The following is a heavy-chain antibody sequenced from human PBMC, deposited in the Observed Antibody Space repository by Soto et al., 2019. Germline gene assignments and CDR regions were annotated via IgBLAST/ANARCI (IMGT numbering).Heavy chain of an antibody. V-gene: IGHV3-23*01. J-gene: IGHJ3*02. CDR3: AKDSYDFWSGYHDAFDI. CDR2: ISGSGGST. CDR1: GFTFSSYA. D-gene: IGHD3-3*01. Sequence: LRLSCAASGFTFSSYAMSWVRQAPGKGLEWVSAISGSGGSTYYADSVKGRFTISRDNSKNTLYLQMNSLRAEDTAVYYCAKDSYDFWSGYHDAFDIWGQGTMVTVSS.